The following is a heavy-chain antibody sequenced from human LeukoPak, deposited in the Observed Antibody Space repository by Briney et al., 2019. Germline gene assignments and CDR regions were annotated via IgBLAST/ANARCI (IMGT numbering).Heavy chain of an antibody. D-gene: IGHD3-16*02. Sequence: GQSVQISCPGSGYSFTSYWIGWVRPMPGKGLGWMGFIYSGDFDTRNSTSFPGQVTFPAAKSISSAYLQWSSLKASDTAMYYCARLWGSYRPYYIDYWGQGTLVTVSS. CDR3: ARLWGSYRPYYIDY. CDR1: GYSFTSYW. J-gene: IGHJ4*02. CDR2: IYSGDFDT. V-gene: IGHV5-51*01.